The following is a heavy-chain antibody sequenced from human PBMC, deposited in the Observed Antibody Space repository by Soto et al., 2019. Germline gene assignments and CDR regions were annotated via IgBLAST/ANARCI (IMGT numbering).Heavy chain of an antibody. Sequence: PSETLSLTCTVSGGSISSYYWSWIRQPPGKGLEWIGYIYYSGSTNYNPSLKSRVTISVDTSKNQFSLKLSSVTAADTAVYYCARVVYSSSWFYYYYGMDVWGQGTTVTVSS. CDR2: IYYSGST. D-gene: IGHD6-13*01. CDR1: GGSISSYY. V-gene: IGHV4-59*01. J-gene: IGHJ6*02. CDR3: ARVVYSSSWFYYYYGMDV.